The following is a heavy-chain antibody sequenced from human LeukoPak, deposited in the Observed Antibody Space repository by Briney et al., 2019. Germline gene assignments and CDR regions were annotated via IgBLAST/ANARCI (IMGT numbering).Heavy chain of an antibody. CDR3: ARAQIIAAAAGHFDL. J-gene: IGHJ2*01. Sequence: SETLSLTCTVSGGSISSYYWSWIRQPPGKGLEWIGHIHYSGTTNYNPSLKSRVTLSVDTSKNQFSLKLSSVTTADTAVFYCARAQIIAAAAGHFDLWGRGTLVTVSS. D-gene: IGHD6-13*01. CDR1: GGSISSYY. V-gene: IGHV4-59*01. CDR2: IHYSGTT.